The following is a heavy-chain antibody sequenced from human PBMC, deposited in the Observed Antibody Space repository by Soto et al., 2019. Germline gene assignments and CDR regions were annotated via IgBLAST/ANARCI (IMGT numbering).Heavy chain of an antibody. V-gene: IGHV3-74*01. CDR1: GFTFNNYF. CDR2: VKGDGSGI. Sequence: PGGSLRLSCAASGFTFNNYFIHWVRQAPGRGLVWVSRVKGDGSGINYADSVMGRFTISIDNARNMVPLQMDSLRAEDTAVYYCGRAPALNWFDPWGQGTMVTVSS. CDR3: GRAPALNWFDP. J-gene: IGHJ5*02.